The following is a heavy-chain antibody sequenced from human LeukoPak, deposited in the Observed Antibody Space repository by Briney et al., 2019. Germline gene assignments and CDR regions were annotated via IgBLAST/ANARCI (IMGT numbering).Heavy chain of an antibody. CDR1: GGTFSSYA. Sequence: SVKASCKASGGTFSSYAISWVRQAPGQGLEWMGRIIPILGIANYAQKFQGRVTITADKSTSTAYMELSSLRSEDTAVYYCASPSDGYYDSSGYFSFWGQGTLVTVSS. CDR2: IIPILGIA. D-gene: IGHD3-22*01. CDR3: ASPSDGYYDSSGYFSF. J-gene: IGHJ4*02. V-gene: IGHV1-69*04.